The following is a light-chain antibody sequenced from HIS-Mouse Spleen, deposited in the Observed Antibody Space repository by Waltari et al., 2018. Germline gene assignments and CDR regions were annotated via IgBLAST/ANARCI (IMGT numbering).Light chain of an antibody. CDR3: QAWDSSYSV. Sequence: SYELTQPPSVSVSPGQTASITCSGDKLGEKYACWYQQKPGQSPFLVNYQDSKRPSGIPERFSGSNSGNTATLTISGTQAMDEADYYCQAWDSSYSVFGGGTKLTVL. CDR1: KLGEKY. CDR2: QDS. V-gene: IGLV3-1*01. J-gene: IGLJ2*01.